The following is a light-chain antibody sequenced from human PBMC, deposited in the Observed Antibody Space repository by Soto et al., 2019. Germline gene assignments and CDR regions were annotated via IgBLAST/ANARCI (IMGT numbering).Light chain of an antibody. J-gene: IGKJ1*01. CDR3: QQYNNWST. V-gene: IGKV3-15*01. CDR2: SAS. Sequence: EIAMTQSPATLSVSPGERVTLSCRASQSVGRNLAWYQQRPGQAPRLLMYSASTRAIAFPARFSGSGSGTEFTLTISSLQSEDFAVYYCQQYNNWSTFGRGTKVEIK. CDR1: QSVGRN.